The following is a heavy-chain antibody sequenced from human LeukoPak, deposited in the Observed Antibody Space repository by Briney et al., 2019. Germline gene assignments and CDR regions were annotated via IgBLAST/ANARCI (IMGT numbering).Heavy chain of an antibody. CDR2: FHNSGTS. J-gene: IGHJ4*02. Sequence: KTSETLSLTRTVSDDSISDYYRGWIRQPPGKGLEWIGYFHNSGTSTYNPSLKSRVTISADTSKNQFSLKLNSLTTADTAVYYCARGAGWLIDYWGQGILVTVSS. CDR3: ARGAGWLIDY. CDR1: DDSISDYY. D-gene: IGHD3-16*01. V-gene: IGHV4-59*01.